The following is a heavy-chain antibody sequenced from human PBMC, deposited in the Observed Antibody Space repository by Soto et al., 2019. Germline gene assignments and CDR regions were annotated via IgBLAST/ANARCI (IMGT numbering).Heavy chain of an antibody. V-gene: IGHV4-31*03. D-gene: IGHD6-19*01. Sequence: QVQLQESGPGLVKPSQTLSLTCTVSGGSISSGGYYWSWLRQHPGKGLEWIGYILDSGTTYYNPSLKIRVTISVDPSKSQFSLRLTSVTATDTAVYYCASQASGWYPDYWGQGTLVTVSS. CDR1: GGSISSGGYY. J-gene: IGHJ4*02. CDR3: ASQASGWYPDY. CDR2: ILDSGTT.